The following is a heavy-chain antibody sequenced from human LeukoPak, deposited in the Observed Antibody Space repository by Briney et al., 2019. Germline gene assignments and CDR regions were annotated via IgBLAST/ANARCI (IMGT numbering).Heavy chain of an antibody. CDR3: AREDYYDSGSNDY. Sequence: SVKVSCKASGGTFSSYAISWVRQAPGQGLEWMGGIIPIFGTANYAQKFQGRVTITADKSTSTAYMELSSLRSEDTAVYYCAREDYYDSGSNDYWGQGTLVTVSS. D-gene: IGHD3-22*01. J-gene: IGHJ4*02. CDR1: GGTFSSYA. CDR2: IIPIFGTA. V-gene: IGHV1-69*06.